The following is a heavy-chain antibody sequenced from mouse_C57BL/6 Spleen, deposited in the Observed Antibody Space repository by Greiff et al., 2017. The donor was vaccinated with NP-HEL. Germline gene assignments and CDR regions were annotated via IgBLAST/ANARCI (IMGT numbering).Heavy chain of an antibody. V-gene: IGHV1-15*01. J-gene: IGHJ4*01. Sequence: QVQLQQSGAELVRPGASVTLSCTASGYTFTDYEMHWVKQTPVHGLEWIGAIDPETGGTAYNQKFKGKAILTADKSSSTAYMELRSLTSEDSAVYYCTRSDYGSSGYAMDYWGQGTSVTVSS. CDR2: IDPETGGT. CDR1: GYTFTDYE. CDR3: TRSDYGSSGYAMDY. D-gene: IGHD1-1*01.